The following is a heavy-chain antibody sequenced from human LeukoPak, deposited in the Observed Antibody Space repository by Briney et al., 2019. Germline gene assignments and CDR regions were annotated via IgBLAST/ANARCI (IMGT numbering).Heavy chain of an antibody. CDR3: ARDRPSYCGSVGNFCRRDGDY. CDR2: ISGSGGST. V-gene: IGHV3-23*01. D-gene: IGHD2-15*01. J-gene: IGHJ4*02. CDR1: GFTFGSYA. Sequence: GGSLRLSCAASGFTFGSYAMSWVRQAPGKGLEWVSAISGSGGSTYYADSVKGRFTISRDNSKNTLYLQMNSLRAEDTAIYYCARDRPSYCGSVGNFCRRDGDYWGRGTLVSVSS.